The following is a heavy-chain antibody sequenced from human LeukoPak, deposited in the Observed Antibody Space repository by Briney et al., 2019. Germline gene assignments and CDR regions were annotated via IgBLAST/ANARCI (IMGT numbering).Heavy chain of an antibody. J-gene: IGHJ5*02. CDR1: GYTFTSYG. CDR2: INPNSGGT. V-gene: IGHV1-2*04. D-gene: IGHD4-11*01. Sequence: ASVKVSCKASGYTFTSYGISWVRQAPGQGLEWMGWINPNSGGTNYAQKFQGWVTMTRDTSISTAYMELSRLRSDDTAVYYCARATDDYSNYGNWFDPWGQGTLVTVSS. CDR3: ARATDDYSNYGNWFDP.